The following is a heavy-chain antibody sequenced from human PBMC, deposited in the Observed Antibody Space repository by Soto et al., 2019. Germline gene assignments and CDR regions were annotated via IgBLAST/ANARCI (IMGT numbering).Heavy chain of an antibody. CDR2: IRGFSPYT. CDR1: GFTFRTYT. D-gene: IGHD2-15*01. V-gene: IGHV3-21*01. Sequence: GGSLRLSCVASGFTFRTYTMNWVRQAPGKGLEWVSGIRGFSPYTFYAESVKGRFTISRDNAKNSLYPQMNSLGVEDTAVYYCARDRGYDAHDYYYNAMDVWGQGTTVTVSS. CDR3: ARDRGYDAHDYYYNAMDV. J-gene: IGHJ6*02.